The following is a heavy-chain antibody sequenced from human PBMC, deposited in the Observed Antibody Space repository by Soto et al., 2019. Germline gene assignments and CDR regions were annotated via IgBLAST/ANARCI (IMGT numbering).Heavy chain of an antibody. CDR3: AREGGKGIAVAGGDY. V-gene: IGHV1-46*01. D-gene: IGHD6-19*01. Sequence: QVQLVQSGAEVKKPGASVKVSCKASGYTFTSYYMHWVRQAPGQGLEWMGIINPSGGSTSYAQKFQGRVPMTRDTSTSTVYMELSRLRSEDTAVYYCAREGGKGIAVAGGDYWGQGTLVTVSS. J-gene: IGHJ4*02. CDR2: INPSGGST. CDR1: GYTFTSYY.